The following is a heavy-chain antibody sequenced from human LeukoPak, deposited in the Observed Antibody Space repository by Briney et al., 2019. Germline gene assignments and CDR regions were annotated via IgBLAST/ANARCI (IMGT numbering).Heavy chain of an antibody. V-gene: IGHV4-39*07. CDR2: IYYSGST. Sequence: PSETLSLTCTVSGGSISSSSYYWGWIRQPPGKGLEWIGSIYYSGSTYYNPSLKNRVTISVDTSKNQFSLKLSSVTAADTAVYYCARLDTAMVTVDYWGQGTLVTVSS. CDR3: ARLDTAMVTVDY. J-gene: IGHJ4*02. D-gene: IGHD5-18*01. CDR1: GGSISSSSYY.